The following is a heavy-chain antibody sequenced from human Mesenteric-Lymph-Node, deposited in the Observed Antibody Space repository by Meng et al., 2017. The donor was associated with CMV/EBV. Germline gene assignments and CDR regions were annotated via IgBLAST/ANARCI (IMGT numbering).Heavy chain of an antibody. D-gene: IGHD4-23*01. V-gene: IGHV4-34*01. J-gene: IGHJ4*02. CDR1: GGSFIGYY. Sequence: VRRQEWGAGLLKPSETLSLTCAVYGGSFIGYYWSWIRQPPGKGLEWIGEINHSGSTNYNPSLKSRVTISVDTSKNQFSLKLSSVTAADTAVYYCARHQRWLKSEGGFNYWGQGTLVTVSS. CDR3: ARHQRWLKSEGGFNY. CDR2: INHSGST.